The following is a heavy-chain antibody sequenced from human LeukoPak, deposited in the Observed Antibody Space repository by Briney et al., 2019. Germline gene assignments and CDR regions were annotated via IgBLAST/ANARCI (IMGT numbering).Heavy chain of an antibody. CDR3: ARLPCSGMGCSSNWFDP. Sequence: PGGSLRLSCAASGFVFNNFGMTWVRQAPGKGLEWVSTISGGGGGSKWYADSVKGRFTISGDNSRDTLYLHMNSLRDEDTAVYYCARLPCSGMGCSSNWFDPWGQGIQVTVSS. J-gene: IGHJ5*02. CDR1: GFVFNNFG. V-gene: IGHV3-23*01. CDR2: ISGGGGGSK. D-gene: IGHD2-15*01.